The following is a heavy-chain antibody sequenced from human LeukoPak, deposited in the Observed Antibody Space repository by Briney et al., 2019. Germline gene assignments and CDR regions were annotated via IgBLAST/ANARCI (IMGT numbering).Heavy chain of an antibody. CDR2: ISWDGGST. J-gene: IGHJ4*02. D-gene: IGHD3/OR15-3a*01. CDR1: GFTFGDYV. Sequence: QPGGSLRLSCAASGFTFGDYVMYWVRHTPAKGLEWVSLISWDGGSTSYADSVKGRFTISRDNSKNSLYLQMNTLRPEDTALYYCAKDRDYYFEYWGQGTPVTVSS. CDR3: AKDRDYYFEY. V-gene: IGHV3-43D*04.